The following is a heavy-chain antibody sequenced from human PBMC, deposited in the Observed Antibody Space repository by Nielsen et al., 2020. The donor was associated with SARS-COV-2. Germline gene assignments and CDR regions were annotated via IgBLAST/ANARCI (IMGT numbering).Heavy chain of an antibody. CDR3: ARVGYSYGYGPYYYYMDV. J-gene: IGHJ6*03. CDR1: GGSISSYY. Sequence: SETLSLTCTVSGGSISSYYWSWIRQPPGKGLEWIGYIYYSGSTNYNPSLKSRVTISVDTSKNQFSLKLSSVTAADTAVYYCARVGYSYGYGPYYYYMDVWGKGTTVTVSS. V-gene: IGHV4-59*01. CDR2: IYYSGST. D-gene: IGHD5-18*01.